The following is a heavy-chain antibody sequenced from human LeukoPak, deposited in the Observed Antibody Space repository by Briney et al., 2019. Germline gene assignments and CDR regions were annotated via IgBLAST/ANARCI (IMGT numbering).Heavy chain of an antibody. V-gene: IGHV3-21*01. D-gene: IGHD3-22*01. CDR1: GFTFRSYS. CDR2: ISSRSSYI. CDR3: AREAYYYDSSGYVHDAFDI. J-gene: IGHJ3*02. Sequence: GGSLRLSCASSGFTFRSYSMNWVRQAPGKGLVWVSYISSRSSYIYPADSVKGRFTISRDNAKNSLYLQMNSLRAEDTAVYYCAREAYYYDSSGYVHDAFDIWGQGTVVTVSS.